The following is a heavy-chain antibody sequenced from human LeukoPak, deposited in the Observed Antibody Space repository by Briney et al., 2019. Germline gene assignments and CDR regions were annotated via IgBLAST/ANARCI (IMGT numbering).Heavy chain of an antibody. CDR1: GGSISSGDYS. V-gene: IGHV4-30-2*01. CDR3: ARVGGGDCSGGSCFFQPFDN. D-gene: IGHD2-15*01. CDR2: IYHRGNT. J-gene: IGHJ4*02. Sequence: SQTLSPTCAVSGGSISSGDYSWSWIRQPPGKGLECIGFIYHRGNTYYYPSLKSRVTISVDRSKNQFSLKLSSVTAADTAVYYCARVGGGDCSGGSCFFQPFDNWGQGILVTVSS.